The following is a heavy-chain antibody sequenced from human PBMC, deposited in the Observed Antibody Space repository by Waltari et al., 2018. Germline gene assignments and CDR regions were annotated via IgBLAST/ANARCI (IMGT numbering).Heavy chain of an antibody. Sequence: QLQLQESGPGLVKPSETLSLTCTVSGGSISSSSYYWGWIRQPPGKGLEWIGSIYYSGSIYYNPSLKSRVTISVDTSKNQFSLKLSSVTAADTAVYYCARRAYNWNYNWFDPWGQGTLVTVSS. CDR3: ARRAYNWNYNWFDP. CDR1: GGSISSSSYY. D-gene: IGHD1-7*01. V-gene: IGHV4-39*01. J-gene: IGHJ5*02. CDR2: IYYSGSI.